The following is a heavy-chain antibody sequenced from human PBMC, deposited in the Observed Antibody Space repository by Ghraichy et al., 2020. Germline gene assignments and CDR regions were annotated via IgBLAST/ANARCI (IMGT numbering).Heavy chain of an antibody. D-gene: IGHD1-26*01. CDR3: AREVSGSHKRDY. CDR1: GGSFSGYY. CDR2: INHSGST. V-gene: IGHV4-34*01. Sequence: SETPSLTCAVYGGSFSGYYWSWIRQPPGKGLEWIGEINHSGSTNYNPSLKSRVTKSVDTSKNQFSLKLSSVTAADTAVYYCAREVSGSHKRDYWGQGTLVTVSS. J-gene: IGHJ4*02.